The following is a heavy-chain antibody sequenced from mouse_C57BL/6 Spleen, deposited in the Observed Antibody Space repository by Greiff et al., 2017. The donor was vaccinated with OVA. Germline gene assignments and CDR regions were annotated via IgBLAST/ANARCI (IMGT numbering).Heavy chain of an antibody. CDR2: IWSGGST. CDR1: GFSLTSYG. V-gene: IGHV2-2*01. Sequence: VQVVESGPGLVQPSQSLSITCTVSGFSLTSYGVHWVRQSPGKGLEWLGVIWSGGSTDYNAAFISRLSISKDNSKSQVFFKMNRLQADDTAIYYCARRGNWDEAMDYWGQGTSVTVSS. CDR3: ARRGNWDEAMDY. D-gene: IGHD4-1*01. J-gene: IGHJ4*01.